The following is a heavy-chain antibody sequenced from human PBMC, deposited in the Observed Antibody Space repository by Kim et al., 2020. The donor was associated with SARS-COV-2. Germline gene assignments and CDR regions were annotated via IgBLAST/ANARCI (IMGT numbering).Heavy chain of an antibody. CDR1: GDTFSRNP. Sequence: SVKVSCKASGDTFSRNPINWVRQAPGQGLEWMGRIIPTLDVANYALKFQGRVTITADKSTTTAYMELTNLRSDDTAMYFCSREGFDYWGQGTLVTVSS. J-gene: IGHJ4*02. V-gene: IGHV1-69*04. CDR3: SREGFDY. CDR2: IIPTLDVA.